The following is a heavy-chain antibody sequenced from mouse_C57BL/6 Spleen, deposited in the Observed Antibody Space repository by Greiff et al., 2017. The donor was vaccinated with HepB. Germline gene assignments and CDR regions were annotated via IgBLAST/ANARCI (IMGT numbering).Heavy chain of an antibody. CDR3: ASHEVAQCYYAMDY. Sequence: EVKLQESGGDLVKPGGSVKLSCAASGFTFSSYGMSWVSQTPDKRLEWVATISSGGSYTSYPDSVKGRSTISRDNAKNTLYLQMSSLKSEDTAMYYCASHEVAQCYYAMDYWGQGTSGTVSS. CDR1: GFTFSSYG. D-gene: IGHD1-1*01. V-gene: IGHV5-6*01. CDR2: ISSGGSYT. J-gene: IGHJ4*01.